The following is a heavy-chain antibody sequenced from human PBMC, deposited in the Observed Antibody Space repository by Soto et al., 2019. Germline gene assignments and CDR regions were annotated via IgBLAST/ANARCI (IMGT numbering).Heavy chain of an antibody. CDR2: ISGYNGNT. D-gene: IGHD6-13*01. CDR3: ARDLIAAARPGMDG. CDR1: GYTFTSYG. Sequence: QVQLVQSGAEVKKPGASVKVSCKASGYTFTSYGISWVRQAPGQGLEWMGWISGYNGNTNYAQQLQDRVTMTTDTSTSTPYMELRILGFDDTAVYYCARDLIAAARPGMDGWGQGTTVTVSS. V-gene: IGHV1-18*01. J-gene: IGHJ6*02.